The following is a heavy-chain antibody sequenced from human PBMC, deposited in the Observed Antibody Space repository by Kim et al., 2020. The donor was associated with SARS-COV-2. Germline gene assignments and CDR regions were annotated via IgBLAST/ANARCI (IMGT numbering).Heavy chain of an antibody. CDR3: AKQGYIFELYTYYGMDL. J-gene: IGHJ6*01. Sequence: GGSLRLSCAASGFSFNNYGMNWVRQAPGKGLEWVSFISYEGSKIQYVDSLKGRFTISRDYSKNTLYLQMNSLTAEDTAVYYCAKQGYIFELYTYYGMDL. D-gene: IGHD2-2*02. CDR2: ISYEGSKI. V-gene: IGHV3-30*18. CDR1: GFSFNNYG.